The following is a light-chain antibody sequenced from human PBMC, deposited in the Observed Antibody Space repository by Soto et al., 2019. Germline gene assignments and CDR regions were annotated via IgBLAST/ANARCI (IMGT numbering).Light chain of an antibody. CDR3: QQYDNLPLS. CDR1: QDITTS. CDR2: DAS. V-gene: IGKV1-33*01. Sequence: DIQMTQSPSFLSASGGDRVTITCQASQDITTSLNWYQQKPGKAPKLLMYDASNLETGVPSRYSGSGSGTDFTFTISSLQAEDIATYYCQQYDNLPLSFGGGTKVEIK. J-gene: IGKJ4*01.